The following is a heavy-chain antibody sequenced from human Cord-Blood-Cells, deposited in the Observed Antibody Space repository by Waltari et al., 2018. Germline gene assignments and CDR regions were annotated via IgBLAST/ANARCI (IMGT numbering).Heavy chain of an antibody. D-gene: IGHD2-2*01. J-gene: IGHJ4*02. V-gene: IGHV3-9*01. CDR3: AKEALTDCSSTSCYSPFDY. Sequence: EVQLVESGGGLVQPGRSLRLSCAASGFTFDDYAMHWVRQAPGKGLEWVSGISWNSGSIGYADSVKGRLTITRDNDKNSLYLQMNSLRAEDTALYYCAKEALTDCSSTSCYSPFDYWGQGTLVTVSS. CDR2: ISWNSGSI. CDR1: GFTFDDYA.